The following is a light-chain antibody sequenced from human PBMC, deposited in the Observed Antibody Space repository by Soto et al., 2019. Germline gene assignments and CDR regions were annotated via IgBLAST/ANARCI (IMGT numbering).Light chain of an antibody. CDR3: RSYTSSSTYV. J-gene: IGLJ1*01. CDR2: DVS. Sequence: QSVLTQPASVSGSPGQSITISFTGTSSDVGGYNYVSWYQQHPGKAPKLMIYDVSNWPSGVSNRFSGSKSGNTASLTISGLQAEDEADYYCRSYTSSSTYVFGTGTKLTVL. V-gene: IGLV2-14*01. CDR1: SSDVGGYNY.